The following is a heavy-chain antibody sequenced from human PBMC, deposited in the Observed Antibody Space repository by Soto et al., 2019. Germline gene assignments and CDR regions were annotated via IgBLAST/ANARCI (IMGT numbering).Heavy chain of an antibody. Sequence: QITLKESGPTLVKPTQTLTLTCTFSGFSLSTSRVGVGWIRQPPGKVLESLALISWDDDKRYSPSLKTRLTISKDTSKDPVVLTMTNIDPVDTATYYCAHYRIFGDYMYYFDSWGQGTLVTVSS. CDR3: AHYRIFGDYMYYFDS. V-gene: IGHV2-5*02. CDR1: GFSLSTSRVG. J-gene: IGHJ4*02. CDR2: ISWDDDK. D-gene: IGHD4-17*01.